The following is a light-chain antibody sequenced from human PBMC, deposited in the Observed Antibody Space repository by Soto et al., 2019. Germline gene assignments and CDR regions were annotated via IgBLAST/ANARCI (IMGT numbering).Light chain of an antibody. V-gene: IGKV2-24*01. CDR1: QSLVTADGHTF. CDR3: MQLTHVPYT. Sequence: DVVLTQTPLSSPVSLGQPASISCRSSQSLVTADGHTFLSWFQQRPGQPPRVLIYKVSNRFSGVPDKFSGSGAGTEFTLKISRVEAEDVGIYYCMQLTHVPYTFGQGTKSEIK. CDR2: KVS. J-gene: IGKJ2*01.